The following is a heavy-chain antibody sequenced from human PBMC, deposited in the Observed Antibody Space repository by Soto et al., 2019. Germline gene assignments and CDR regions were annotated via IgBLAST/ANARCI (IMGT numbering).Heavy chain of an antibody. CDR2: ISGSGGST. J-gene: IGHJ6*02. CDR1: GFTFSSHA. CDR3: AKGVVVAATRYGMDV. Sequence: GGSLRLSCAASGFTFSSHAMSWVRQAPGKGLEWVSAISGSGGSTYYSDSVKGRFTISRDNSKNTLYLQMNSLRAEDTAVYYCAKGVVVAATRYGMDVWGQGTTVTVSS. D-gene: IGHD2-15*01. V-gene: IGHV3-23*01.